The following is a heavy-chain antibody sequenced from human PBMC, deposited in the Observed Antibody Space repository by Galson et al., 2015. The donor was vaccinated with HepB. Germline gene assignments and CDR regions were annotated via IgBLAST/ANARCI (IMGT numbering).Heavy chain of an antibody. CDR1: GFTFSSYT. CDR2: ISTDSSTI. CDR3: ARAAFVRNSYWYFYL. D-gene: IGHD1-7*01. J-gene: IGHJ2*01. Sequence: SMRLSCAASGFTFSSYTMNWVRQAPGKRLDWISYISTDSSTIYYADSVKGRFTITRDTAKNSVYLQMPSLRDDDTAVYYCARAAFVRNSYWYFYLWGRCPLVTVSS. V-gene: IGHV3-48*02.